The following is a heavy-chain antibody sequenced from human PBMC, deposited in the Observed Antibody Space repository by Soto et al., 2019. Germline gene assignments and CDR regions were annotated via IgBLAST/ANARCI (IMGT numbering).Heavy chain of an antibody. CDR2: ISYDGSNK. CDR3: AKDAATRRGMGGGNYYYGMDV. CDR1: GFTFSSYG. V-gene: IGHV3-30*18. Sequence: QVQLVESGGGVVQPGRSLRLSCAASGFTFSSYGMHWVRQAPGKGLEWVAVISYDGSNKYYADSVKGRFTISRDNSKNTLYLQMNSLRAEGTAVYYCAKDAATRRGMGGGNYYYGMDVWGQGTTVTVSS. J-gene: IGHJ6*02. D-gene: IGHD6-25*01.